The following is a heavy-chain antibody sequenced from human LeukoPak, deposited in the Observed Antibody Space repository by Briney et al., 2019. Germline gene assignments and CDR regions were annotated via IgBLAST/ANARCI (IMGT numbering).Heavy chain of an antibody. J-gene: IGHJ4*02. D-gene: IGHD6-6*01. CDR2: IYHSGST. V-gene: IGHV4-38-2*02. CDR3: ARETLAGRPTLSEYYFDY. Sequence: SSETLSLTCAVSGYSISSGYYWGWIRQPPGKGLEWIGSIYHSGSTYYNPSLKSRVTISVDTSKNQFSLKLSSVTAADTAVYYCARETLAGRPTLSEYYFDYWGQGTLVTVSS. CDR1: GYSISSGYY.